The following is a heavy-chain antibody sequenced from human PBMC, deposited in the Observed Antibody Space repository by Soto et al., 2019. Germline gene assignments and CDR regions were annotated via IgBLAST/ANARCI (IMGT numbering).Heavy chain of an antibody. CDR2: ISSDASDK. J-gene: IGHJ2*01. Sequence: QVQLVESGGGVVQPGRSLRLSCAASGFTSSLHGMHWVRQAPGKGLEWVAGISSDASDKNYADSVKGRFTISRDSSKNTLYLQTNSLRGADTAVYYCAKDFWGSWYFDLWGRGTLVTVAS. D-gene: IGHD3-16*01. CDR1: GFTSSLHG. CDR3: AKDFWGSWYFDL. V-gene: IGHV3-30*18.